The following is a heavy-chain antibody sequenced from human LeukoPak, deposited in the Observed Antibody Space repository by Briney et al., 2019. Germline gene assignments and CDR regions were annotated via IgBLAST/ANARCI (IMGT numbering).Heavy chain of an antibody. V-gene: IGHV1-2*02. CDR1: GYTFTGYY. D-gene: IGHD1-1*01. CDR2: INPNSGGT. CDR3: ARVRRGSGTVIDY. Sequence: ASVKVSCKASGYTFTGYYMHWVRQAPGQGLEWMGWINPNSGGTNYAQKFQGRVTMTRDTSISTAYMELGRLRSDDTAVYYCARVRRGSGTVIDYWGQGTLVTVSS. J-gene: IGHJ4*02.